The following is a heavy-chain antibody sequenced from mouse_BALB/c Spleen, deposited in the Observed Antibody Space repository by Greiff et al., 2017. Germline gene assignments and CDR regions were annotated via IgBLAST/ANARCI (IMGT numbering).Heavy chain of an antibody. Sequence: EVKLMESGGGVVKPGGSLKLSCAASGFTFSTYAMSWVRQTPEKRLEWVASISSGGSTYYPDSVKGRFTISRDNARNILYLQMSSLMSEDTAMYYCANDGYYGYWGQGTTLTVSS. V-gene: IGHV5-6-5*01. CDR3: ANDGYYGY. CDR2: ISSGGST. D-gene: IGHD2-3*01. J-gene: IGHJ2*01. CDR1: GFTFSTYA.